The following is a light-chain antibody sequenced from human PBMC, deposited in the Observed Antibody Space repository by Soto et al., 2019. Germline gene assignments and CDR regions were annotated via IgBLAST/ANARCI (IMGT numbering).Light chain of an antibody. CDR2: RNN. CDR1: SSNIGSNY. CDR3: AAWDDSRSGRV. J-gene: IGLJ3*02. V-gene: IGLV1-47*01. Sequence: QAVVTQPPSASGTPGQRVTISCSGSSSNIGSNYVYWYQQLPGTAPKLLIYRNNQRPSGVPDRFSGSKSGTSASLAISGLRSEDEDDYYCAAWDDSRSGRVFGGGTKLTVL.